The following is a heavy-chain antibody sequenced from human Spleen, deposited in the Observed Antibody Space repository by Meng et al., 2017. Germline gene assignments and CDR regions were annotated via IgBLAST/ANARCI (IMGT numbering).Heavy chain of an antibody. J-gene: IGHJ4*02. V-gene: IGHV4-31*03. Sequence: SETLSLTCTVSGGSISSGGYYWSWIRQHPGKGLEWIGYIYYSGSTYYNPSLKSRVTISVDTSKNQFSLKLSSVTAADTAMYYCARDQYGDIDYWGQGTLVTVSS. D-gene: IGHD2-21*01. CDR2: IYYSGST. CDR3: ARDQYGDIDY. CDR1: GGSISSGGYY.